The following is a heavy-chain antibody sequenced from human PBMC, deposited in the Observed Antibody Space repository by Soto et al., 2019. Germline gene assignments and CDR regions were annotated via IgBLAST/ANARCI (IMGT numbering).Heavy chain of an antibody. CDR1: GFTFSSYA. J-gene: IGHJ4*02. D-gene: IGHD6-19*01. V-gene: IGHV3-23*01. CDR3: ANPWKSGYSSGWYYFDY. Sequence: GGSLRLSCAASGFTFSSYAMSWVRQAPGKGLEWVSAISGSGGSTYYADSVKGRFTISRDNSKNTLYLQMNSLRAEDTAVYYCANPWKSGYSSGWYYFDYWGQGTLVTVSS. CDR2: ISGSGGST.